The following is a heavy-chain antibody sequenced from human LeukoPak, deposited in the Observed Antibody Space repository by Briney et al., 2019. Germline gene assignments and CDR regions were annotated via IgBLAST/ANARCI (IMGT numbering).Heavy chain of an antibody. V-gene: IGHV3-48*01. CDR3: AREVVVRGVIFRPKKWFDP. D-gene: IGHD3-10*01. J-gene: IGHJ5*02. CDR2: ISSSSSTI. CDR1: GFTFSSYS. Sequence: GGSLRLSCAASGFTFSSYSMNWVRQAPGKGLEWVSYISSSSSTIYYADSVKGRFTISRDNAKNSLYLQMNSLRAEDTAVYYCAREVVVRGVIFRPKKWFDPWGQGTLVTVSS.